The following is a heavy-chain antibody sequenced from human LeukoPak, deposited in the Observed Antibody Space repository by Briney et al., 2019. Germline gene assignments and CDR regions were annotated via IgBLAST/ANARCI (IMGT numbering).Heavy chain of an antibody. CDR1: GFPFSSHA. V-gene: IGHV3-23*01. Sequence: PGGSLRLSCAASGFPFSSHAMSWVRQAPGKGLEWVSGLSDSGGRTYYADSVKGRFTISRDNSKNTLYLQMNSLRAEDTAVYYCAKEPYSGSQLLDYWGQGTLVTVSS. CDR2: LSDSGGRT. D-gene: IGHD1-26*01. CDR3: AKEPYSGSQLLDY. J-gene: IGHJ4*02.